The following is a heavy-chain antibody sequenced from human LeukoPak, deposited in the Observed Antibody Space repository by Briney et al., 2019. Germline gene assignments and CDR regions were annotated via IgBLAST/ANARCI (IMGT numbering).Heavy chain of an antibody. V-gene: IGHV1-46*01. J-gene: IGHJ3*02. CDR2: INPSGGST. D-gene: IGHD3-10*01. CDR3: ARHTMVRGVERAFDI. Sequence: ASVKVSCKASGHTFTSYYMHWVRQAPGPGLEWMGIINPSGGSTSYAQKFQGRVTMTRDTSTSTVYMELSSLRSEDTAVYYCARHTMVRGVERAFDIWGQGTMVTVSS. CDR1: GHTFTSYY.